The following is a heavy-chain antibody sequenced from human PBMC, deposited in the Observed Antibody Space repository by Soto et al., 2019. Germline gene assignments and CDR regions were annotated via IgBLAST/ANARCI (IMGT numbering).Heavy chain of an antibody. J-gene: IGHJ6*02. CDR1: GGTFSSYT. V-gene: IGHV1-69*04. D-gene: IGHD5-12*01. CDR2: IIPILGIA. CDR3: ARDLDGDIESFYYSYNGMDV. Sequence: ASVKVSCKASGGTFSSYTISWVRQAPGQGLEWMGRIIPILGIANYAQKFQGRVTITADKSTSTAYMELSSLRSEDTAVYYCARDLDGDIESFYYSYNGMDVWGQG.